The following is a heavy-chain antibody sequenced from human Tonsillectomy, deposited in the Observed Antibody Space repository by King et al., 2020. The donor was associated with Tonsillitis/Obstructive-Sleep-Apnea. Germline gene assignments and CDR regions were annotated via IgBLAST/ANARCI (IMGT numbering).Heavy chain of an antibody. CDR3: VRDPPYYDFWSGQNWFDP. D-gene: IGHD3-3*01. V-gene: IGHV1-18*01. CDR1: GYIFITYG. J-gene: IGHJ5*02. CDR2: ISGYNGNT. Sequence: QLVQSGAEVKKPGASVKVSCKASGYIFITYGISWVRQAPGQGLEWMGWISGYNGNTSYAQKLQGRVTMTTDTSTSTAYMELRSLRSDDTAVYYCVRDPPYYDFWSGQNWFDPWGQGTLVTVSS.